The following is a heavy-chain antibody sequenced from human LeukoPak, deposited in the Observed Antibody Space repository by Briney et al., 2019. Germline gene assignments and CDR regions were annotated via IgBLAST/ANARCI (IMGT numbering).Heavy chain of an antibody. V-gene: IGHV4-34*01. CDR1: GGSFSGYY. Sequence: SETLSLTCAVYGGSFSGYYWSWIRQPPGKGLESIGEINHSGSTNYNPSLKSRVTISVDTSKNQFSLKLSSVTAADTAVYYCARLYCSGGSCYSGFDYWGQGTLVTVSS. J-gene: IGHJ4*02. CDR2: INHSGST. CDR3: ARLYCSGGSCYSGFDY. D-gene: IGHD2-15*01.